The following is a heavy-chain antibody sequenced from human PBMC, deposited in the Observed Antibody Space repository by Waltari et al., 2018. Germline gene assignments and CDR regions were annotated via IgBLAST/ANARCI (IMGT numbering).Heavy chain of an antibody. CDR1: GGTFSSYA. CDR2: IIPIFGTA. J-gene: IGHJ6*02. Sequence: QVQLVQSGAEVKKPGSSVKVSCKASGGTFSSYAISWVRPAPGQGLEWMGGIIPIFGTANYAQKFQGRVTITTDESTSTAYMELSSLRSEDTAVYYCARVYCSGGSCSYGMDVWGQGTTVTVSS. CDR3: ARVYCSGGSCSYGMDV. V-gene: IGHV1-69*05. D-gene: IGHD2-15*01.